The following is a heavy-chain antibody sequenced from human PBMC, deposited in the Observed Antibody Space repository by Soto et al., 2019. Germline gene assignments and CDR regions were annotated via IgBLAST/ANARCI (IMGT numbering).Heavy chain of an antibody. CDR1: GYSFTSYW. V-gene: IGHV5-10-1*01. Sequence: GESLKISCKGSGYSFTSYWISWVRQMPGKGLAWMGRIDPSDSYTNYSPSFQGHVTISADKSISTAYMQWSSLKASDTAIYDWARHPSSSWLVYYYCMDVWGQGTTVTVSS. J-gene: IGHJ6*02. CDR3: ARHPSSSWLVYYYCMDV. D-gene: IGHD6-13*01. CDR2: IDPSDSYT.